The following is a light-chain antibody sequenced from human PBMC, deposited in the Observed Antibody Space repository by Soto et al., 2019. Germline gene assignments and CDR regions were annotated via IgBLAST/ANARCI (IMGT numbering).Light chain of an antibody. V-gene: IGLV1-40*01. J-gene: IGLJ2*01. CDR2: GNS. CDR1: SSNIGAGYD. Sequence: QSVLTQPPSVSGAPGQRVTISCTGSSSNIGAGYDVHWYQQLPGTAPQLLVYGNSKRPSGVPDRISGSKSGTAASLAITRLQAEDEADDYCQSYDSSLSGSVVFGGETKVTVL. CDR3: QSYDSSLSGSVV.